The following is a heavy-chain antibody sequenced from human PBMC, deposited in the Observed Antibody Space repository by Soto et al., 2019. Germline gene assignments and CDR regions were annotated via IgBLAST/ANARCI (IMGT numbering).Heavy chain of an antibody. D-gene: IGHD3-16*01. V-gene: IGHV1-3*01. CDR2: INAGNGNT. CDR3: ARVLVVWWRYYCDGKDV. Sequence: ASVKVSCKASGYTFTSYAMHWVRQAPGQRLEWMGWINAGNGNTKFSQRFQGRVTITRDTSASTAYMDLSSLRSEDTAVYYCARVLVVWWRYYCDGKDVWGQGTSVIGSS. J-gene: IGHJ6*01. CDR1: GYTFTSYA.